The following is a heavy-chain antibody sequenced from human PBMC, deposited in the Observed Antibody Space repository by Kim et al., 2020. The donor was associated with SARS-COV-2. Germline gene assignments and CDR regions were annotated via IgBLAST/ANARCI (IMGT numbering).Heavy chain of an antibody. CDR1: GFNLGDYA. CDR2: LSWNSGSI. J-gene: IGHJ2*01. D-gene: IGHD3-3*01. CDR3: AKDSAIFGGGYFDL. Sequence: GGSLRLSCAASGFNLGDYAMHWVRQAPGKGLEWVAGLSWNSGSIGYADSVKGRFTISRDNAKNSLYLRMNSLGAEDTALYYCAKDSAIFGGGYFDLWGRGTVVTVSS. V-gene: IGHV3-9*01.